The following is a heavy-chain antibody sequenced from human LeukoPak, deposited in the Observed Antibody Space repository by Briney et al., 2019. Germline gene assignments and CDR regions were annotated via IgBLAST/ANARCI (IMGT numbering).Heavy chain of an antibody. Sequence: GGSLRLSCAASGFTFSSYSMNWVRQAPGKGLEWVSYISSSSSTIYYADSVKGRFTISRDNAKNSPYLQMNSLRDEDTAVYYCARDRGNPTIPYYFDYWGQGTLVTVSS. J-gene: IGHJ4*02. D-gene: IGHD1-14*01. V-gene: IGHV3-48*02. CDR2: ISSSSSTI. CDR1: GFTFSSYS. CDR3: ARDRGNPTIPYYFDY.